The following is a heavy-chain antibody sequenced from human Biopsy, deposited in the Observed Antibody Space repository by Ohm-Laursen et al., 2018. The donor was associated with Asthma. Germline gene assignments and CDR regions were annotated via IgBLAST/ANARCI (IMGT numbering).Heavy chain of an antibody. D-gene: IGHD2-2*01. Sequence: GSSVKVSCKASGGTFSRYAISWVRQALGQGLEWMGGINSVFGTTTYPQKFQDRVTITADDSTSTVYMELSSLRSEDTAVYYCARKAGSCISRTCYSLDFWGQGTLVTVSS. J-gene: IGHJ4*02. CDR1: GGTFSRYA. V-gene: IGHV1-69*01. CDR3: ARKAGSCISRTCYSLDF. CDR2: INSVFGTT.